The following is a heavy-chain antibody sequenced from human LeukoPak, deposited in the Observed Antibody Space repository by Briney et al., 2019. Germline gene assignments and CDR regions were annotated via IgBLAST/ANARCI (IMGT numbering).Heavy chain of an antibody. V-gene: IGHV3-21*01. CDR3: ARGAWTAYYLDY. Sequence: PGGSLRLSCAASGFTFSSYSMNWVRQAPGKGLEWVSSISSSSYIYYADSVKGRFTISRDNAKNSLYLQMNSLRAEDTAVYYCARGAWTAYYLDYWGQGTLVTVSS. CDR2: ISSSSYI. J-gene: IGHJ4*02. CDR1: GFTFSSYS. D-gene: IGHD3/OR15-3a*01.